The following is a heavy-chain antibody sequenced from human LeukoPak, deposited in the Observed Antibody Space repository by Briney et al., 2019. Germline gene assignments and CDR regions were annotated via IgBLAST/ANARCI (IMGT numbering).Heavy chain of an antibody. CDR2: INPNSGGT. CDR1: GYTFTGYY. Sequence: ASVKVSCKASGYTFTGYYMHWVRQAPGQGLEWMGWINPNSGGTNYAQKFQGRVTMTRDTSISTAYMELSRLRSDDTAVYYCARDPSGYHIDAFDIWGQGTMVTVSS. CDR3: ARDPSGYHIDAFDI. J-gene: IGHJ3*02. D-gene: IGHD3-3*01. V-gene: IGHV1-2*02.